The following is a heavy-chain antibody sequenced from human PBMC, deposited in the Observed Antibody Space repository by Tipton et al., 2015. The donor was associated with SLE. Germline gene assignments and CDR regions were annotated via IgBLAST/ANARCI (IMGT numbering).Heavy chain of an antibody. Sequence: TLSLTCTVSGYSISSGYCWSWIRQPPGKGLEWIGEINHSGSTNYNPSLESRVTISVNTSKNQFSLKVRSVTAADTAVYYCARGPPIDAFDIWGQGTMVTVSS. CDR2: INHSGST. J-gene: IGHJ3*02. CDR3: ARGPPIDAFDI. V-gene: IGHV4-38-2*02. CDR1: GYSISSGYC.